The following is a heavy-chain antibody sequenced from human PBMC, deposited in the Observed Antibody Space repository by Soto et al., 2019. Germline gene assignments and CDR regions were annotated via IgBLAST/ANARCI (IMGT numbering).Heavy chain of an antibody. J-gene: IGHJ4*02. Sequence: PGGSLRLSCSASGFPFSSYAMSWVRRAPGKGLEWVSGISGSGGTTFYADSVKGRFTISRDNSKNTLYLQMNSLRAEDTALYYSAILWSDYQKFDYWGQGTLVTVSS. CDR3: AILWSDYQKFDY. CDR1: GFPFSSYA. CDR2: ISGSGGTT. D-gene: IGHD3-3*01. V-gene: IGHV3-23*01.